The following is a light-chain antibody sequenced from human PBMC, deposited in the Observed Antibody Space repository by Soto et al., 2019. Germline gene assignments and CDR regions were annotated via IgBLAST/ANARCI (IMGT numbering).Light chain of an antibody. CDR3: QQYNNWPPWT. V-gene: IGKV3-15*01. CDR1: QSVRYN. CDR2: AAS. Sequence: EIVMTQSPATLSVSPGERATLSCRASQSVRYNVAWYQQKPGQAPRLLIYAASTRDTGIPARFSGSGSGTEFTLTINSLQSEDSAVYYCQQYNNWPPWTFGQGTKVEIK. J-gene: IGKJ1*01.